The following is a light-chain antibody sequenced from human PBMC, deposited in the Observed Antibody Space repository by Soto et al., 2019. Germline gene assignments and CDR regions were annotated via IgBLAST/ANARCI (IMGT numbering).Light chain of an antibody. CDR2: DAS. Sequence: DIQMTQSPSTLSSSLGDRVTITCRASQSISSWLAWYQQKPGKAPKLLIYDASSLESGVPSRFSVSGAGTEVTLTISSLQPDDFATYYCQQAYSFPITFGQGTRLEI. J-gene: IGKJ5*01. V-gene: IGKV1-5*01. CDR1: QSISSW. CDR3: QQAYSFPIT.